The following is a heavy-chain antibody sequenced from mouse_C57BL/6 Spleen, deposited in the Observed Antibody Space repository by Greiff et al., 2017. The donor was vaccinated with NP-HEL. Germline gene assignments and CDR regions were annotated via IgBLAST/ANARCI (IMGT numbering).Heavy chain of an antibody. CDR1: GYAFSSYW. J-gene: IGHJ2*01. Sequence: VQLQQSGAELVKPGASVKISCKASGYAFSSYWMNWVKQRPGKGLAWIGQIYPGDGDTNYNGKFKGKATLTADKSSSTAYMQLSSLTSEDSAVYFCARDYSKGNYFDYWGQGTTLTVSS. CDR3: ARDYSKGNYFDY. D-gene: IGHD2-5*01. V-gene: IGHV1-80*01. CDR2: IYPGDGDT.